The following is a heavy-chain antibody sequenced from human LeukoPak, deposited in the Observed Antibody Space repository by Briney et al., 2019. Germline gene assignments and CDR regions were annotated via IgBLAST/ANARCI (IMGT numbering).Heavy chain of an antibody. J-gene: IGHJ5*02. V-gene: IGHV4-34*01. D-gene: IGHD2-2*01. CDR3: ARGAIVVVPAAIRHWFDP. Sequence: SETLSLTCAVYGGSFSGYYWSWIRQPPGKGLEWIGEINHSGSTNYNPSLKSRVTISVDTSKNQFSLKLSSVTAADTAVYYCARGAIVVVPAAIRHWFDPWGQGTLVTVSS. CDR2: INHSGST. CDR1: GGSFSGYY.